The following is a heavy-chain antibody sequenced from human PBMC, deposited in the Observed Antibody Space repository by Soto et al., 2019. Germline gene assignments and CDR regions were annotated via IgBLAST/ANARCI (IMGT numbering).Heavy chain of an antibody. Sequence: ASVKVSCKASGYTFTSYDINWVRQATGQGLEWMGWMNPNSGNTGYAQKFQGRVTMTRNTSISTAYMELSSLRSEDTAVYYCARPPVTTSPYYYYYMDVWGKGTTVTVSS. CDR2: MNPNSGNT. J-gene: IGHJ6*03. V-gene: IGHV1-8*01. CDR3: ARPPVTTSPYYYYYMDV. CDR1: GYTFTSYD. D-gene: IGHD4-17*01.